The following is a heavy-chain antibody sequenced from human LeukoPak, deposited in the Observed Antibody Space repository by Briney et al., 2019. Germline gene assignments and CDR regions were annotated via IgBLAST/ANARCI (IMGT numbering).Heavy chain of an antibody. D-gene: IGHD3-10*01. J-gene: IGHJ3*02. V-gene: IGHV4-61*02. Sequence: SETLSLTCTVSGGSISSSSYYWSWIRQPAGKGLEWIGRIYTSGSTNYNPSLKSRVTISVDTSKNQFSLKLSSVTAADTAVYYCASYKGKDAFDIWGQGTMVTVSS. CDR3: ASYKGKDAFDI. CDR1: GGSISSSSYY. CDR2: IYTSGST.